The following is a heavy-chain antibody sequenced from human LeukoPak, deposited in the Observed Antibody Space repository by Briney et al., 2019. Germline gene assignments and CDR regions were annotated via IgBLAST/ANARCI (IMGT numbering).Heavy chain of an antibody. V-gene: IGHV1-8*01. CDR3: ARVYSRRSSGYYYADY. J-gene: IGHJ4*02. CDR1: GYTFTSND. CDR2: MNPNSGNT. D-gene: IGHD3-22*01. Sequence: ASVKVSCKASGYTFTSNDINWVRQAAGQGLGWMGWMNPNSGNTGYAQKFQGRVTMTRNTSINTAYMELSSLRSEDTAVYYCARVYSRRSSGYYYADYWGQGTLVTVSS.